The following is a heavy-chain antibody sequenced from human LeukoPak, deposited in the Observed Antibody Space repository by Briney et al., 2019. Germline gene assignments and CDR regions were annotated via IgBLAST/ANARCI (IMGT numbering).Heavy chain of an antibody. J-gene: IGHJ4*02. CDR1: GFTFSTYW. CDR2: IKQDGSEA. Sequence: GGFLRLSCAASGFTFSTYWMTWVRLAPGKGLEWVASIKQDGSEAYYMDSVKGRFTISRDNAKNSLYLQMNSLRADDTAVYFCARERAIAYWGQGTLVTVSS. V-gene: IGHV3-7*01. CDR3: ARERAIAY.